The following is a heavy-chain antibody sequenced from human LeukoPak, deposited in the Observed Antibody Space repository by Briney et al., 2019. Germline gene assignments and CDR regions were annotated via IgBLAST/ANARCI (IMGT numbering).Heavy chain of an antibody. Sequence: PGRSLRLSCAASGFTFSSYGMHWVRQAPGKGLEWVAVISYDGSNKYYADSVKGRFTISRDNSKNTLYLQLNSLRAEDTAVYYCAREGITAAADHWGQGTLVTVSS. J-gene: IGHJ4*02. CDR1: GFTFSSYG. V-gene: IGHV3-30*03. CDR3: AREGITAAADH. CDR2: ISYDGSNK. D-gene: IGHD6-13*01.